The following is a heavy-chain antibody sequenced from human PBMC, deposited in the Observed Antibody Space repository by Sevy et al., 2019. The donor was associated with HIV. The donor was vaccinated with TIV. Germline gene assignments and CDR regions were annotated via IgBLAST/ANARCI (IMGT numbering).Heavy chain of an antibody. Sequence: SETLSLTCIVSGDSISSSSYYWGWIRQPPGKGLEWIASISYSGNTYYNPSLKSRTTMSIDTSKNQFFLTLNSVTAPDAAAYYCARSNPYYDFWSGYMTSGYFDFWGPGTLVTVSS. J-gene: IGHJ4*02. D-gene: IGHD3-3*01. V-gene: IGHV4-39*01. CDR3: ARSNPYYDFWSGYMTSGYFDF. CDR1: GDSISSSSYY. CDR2: ISYSGNT.